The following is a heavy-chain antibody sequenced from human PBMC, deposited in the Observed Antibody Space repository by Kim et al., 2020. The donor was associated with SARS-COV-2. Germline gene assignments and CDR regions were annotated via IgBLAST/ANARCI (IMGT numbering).Heavy chain of an antibody. D-gene: IGHD1-26*01. CDR1: GGTFSSYT. CDR2: IIPILGIA. V-gene: IGHV1-69*02. J-gene: IGHJ5*02. Sequence: SVKVSCKASGGTFSSYTISWVRQAPGQGLEWMGRIIPILGIANYAQKFQGRVTITADKSTSTAYMELSSLRSEDTAVYYCASGAKWELRLGGWFDPWGQGTLVTVSS. CDR3: ASGAKWELRLGGWFDP.